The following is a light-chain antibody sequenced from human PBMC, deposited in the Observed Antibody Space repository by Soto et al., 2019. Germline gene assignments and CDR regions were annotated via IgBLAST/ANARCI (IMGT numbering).Light chain of an antibody. J-gene: IGKJ1*01. Sequence: EILMTQSPATLSVSPGERATLSCRASQSVSSNLAWYQQKPGQAPRLLLFGVSNRATGIPARFSGSGSGTEFSLTISSLQSEDFAVYYCQQYDYWPRTFGQGTKVDIK. CDR3: QQYDYWPRT. CDR1: QSVSSN. CDR2: GVS. V-gene: IGKV3-15*01.